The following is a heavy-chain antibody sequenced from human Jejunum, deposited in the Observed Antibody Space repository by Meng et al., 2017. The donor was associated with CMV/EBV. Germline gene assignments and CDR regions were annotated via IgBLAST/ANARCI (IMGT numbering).Heavy chain of an antibody. CDR2: ISGSGGST. CDR3: AKDPEGY. CDR1: GIDFSNYG. V-gene: IGHV3-23*01. Sequence: SLRLSCAASGIDFSNYGMSWVRRAPGKELEWVSGISGSGGSTYYADSVKGRFTISRDNSKNTLYLQMNSLRAEDTAVYYCAKDPEGYWGQGTLVTVSS. J-gene: IGHJ4*02.